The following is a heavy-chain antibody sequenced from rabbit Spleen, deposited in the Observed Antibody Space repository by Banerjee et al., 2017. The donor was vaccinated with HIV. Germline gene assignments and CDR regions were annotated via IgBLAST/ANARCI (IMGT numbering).Heavy chain of an antibody. D-gene: IGHD1-1*01. CDR1: GFSFSSVYD. V-gene: IGHV1S40*01. CDR3: ASGYSDIYFGL. CDR2: IYAGSSGSI. J-gene: IGHJ4*01. Sequence: QSLEESGGDLVKPGASLTLTCTASGFSFSSVYDMCWVRQAPGKGLEWIACIYAGSSGSIYYASWAKGRFTISKTSSTTVTLQMTSLTAADTATYFCASGYSDIYFGLWGQGTLVTVS.